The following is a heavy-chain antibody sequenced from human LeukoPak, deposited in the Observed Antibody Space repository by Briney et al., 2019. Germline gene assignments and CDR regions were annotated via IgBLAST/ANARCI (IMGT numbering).Heavy chain of an antibody. J-gene: IGHJ6*03. CDR1: GYTFTGYY. Sequence: ASVKVSCKASGYTFTGYYIHWVRQAPGEGLEWMGWINPNSGVTNSAEKFQGRVTMTRDTSIRTVYMELSRLRSDDTAVYYCARGVAGVYFYYYMDVWGKGTTVTVSS. V-gene: IGHV1-2*02. CDR2: INPNSGVT. D-gene: IGHD1-14*01. CDR3: ARGVAGVYFYYYMDV.